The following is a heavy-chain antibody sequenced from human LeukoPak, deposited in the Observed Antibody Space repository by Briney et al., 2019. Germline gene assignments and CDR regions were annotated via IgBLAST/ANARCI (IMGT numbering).Heavy chain of an antibody. CDR3: ATGGPWDLLKY. J-gene: IGHJ4*02. V-gene: IGHV1-24*01. Sequence: ATVKVSCKVSGDTLTELSTHWVRQAPGKGLEWMGGFDPEHGEMIYAQKLQGRVTMTEDRSTDTAYMELSSLRSEDTAVYYCATGGPWDLLKYWGQGTLVTVSS. CDR2: FDPEHGEM. CDR1: GDTLTELS. D-gene: IGHD3-9*01.